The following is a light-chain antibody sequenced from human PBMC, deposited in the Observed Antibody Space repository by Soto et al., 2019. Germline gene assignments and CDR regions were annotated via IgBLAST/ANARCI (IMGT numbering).Light chain of an antibody. V-gene: IGLV2-14*01. CDR3: SSYTSSSTLYV. CDR1: SSDVGGYNY. Sequence: QLVLTQPASVSGSPGQSITISCTGTSSDVGGYNYVSWYQQHPGKAPKLMIYDVSNRPSGVSNRFSGSKSGNTASLTLSGLQAEAEAEYYCSSYTSSSTLYVFGTGTKLTVL. CDR2: DVS. J-gene: IGLJ1*01.